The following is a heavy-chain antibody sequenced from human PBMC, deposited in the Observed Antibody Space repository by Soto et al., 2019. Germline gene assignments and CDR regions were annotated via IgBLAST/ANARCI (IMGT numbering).Heavy chain of an antibody. CDR3: ARDGSAVAGDLPFDY. CDR2: ISAYNGNT. CDR1: GYTFTSYG. J-gene: IGHJ4*02. Sequence: ASVKVSCKASGYTFTSYGISWVRQAPRQGLEWMGWISAYNGNTNYAQKLQGRVTMTTDTSTSTAYMELRSLRSDDTAVYYCARDGSAVAGDLPFDYWGQGTLVTVSS. D-gene: IGHD6-19*01. V-gene: IGHV1-18*04.